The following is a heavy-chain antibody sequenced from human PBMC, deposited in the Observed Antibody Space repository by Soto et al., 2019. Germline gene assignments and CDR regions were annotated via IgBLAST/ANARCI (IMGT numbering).Heavy chain of an antibody. V-gene: IGHV3-33*01. CDR2: IWYDGSNK. CDR1: GFTFSSYG. D-gene: IGHD1-1*01. Sequence: GGSLRLSCAASGFTFSSYGMHWVRQAPGKGLEWVAVIWYDGSNKYYADSVKGRFTISRDNSKNTLYLQMNSLRAEDTAVYYCARGGGTLVSYYYYYMDVWGKGTTVTVSS. CDR3: ARGGGTLVSYYYYYMDV. J-gene: IGHJ6*03.